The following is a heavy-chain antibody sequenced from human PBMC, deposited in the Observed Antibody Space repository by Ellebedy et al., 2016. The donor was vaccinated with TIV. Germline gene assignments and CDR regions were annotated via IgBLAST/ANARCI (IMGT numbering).Heavy chain of an antibody. CDR1: GYTFTSYG. Sequence: ASVKVSCKASGYTFTSYGISWVRQAPGQGLEWMGWISAYNGNTNYAQKLQGRVTMTTDTSTSTAYMELMSLRSDDTAIYYCAREQSGRYFDWLLSYNLDVWGQGTTVTVYS. J-gene: IGHJ6*02. V-gene: IGHV1-18*01. CDR3: AREQSGRYFDWLLSYNLDV. D-gene: IGHD3-9*01. CDR2: ISAYNGNT.